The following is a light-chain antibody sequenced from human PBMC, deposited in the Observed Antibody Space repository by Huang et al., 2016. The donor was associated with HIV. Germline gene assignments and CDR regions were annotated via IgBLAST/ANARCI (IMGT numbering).Light chain of an antibody. V-gene: IGKV1-27*01. CDR1: QGISNS. CDR3: QKYDSAPLT. Sequence: DIQMTQSPSSLSASVGDRVTITCRASQGISNSLAWYQQKPGTVPRLLIYAASTLQSGVPSRFSGSRSGRDFSLTIGSLQPEDVATYYCQKYDSAPLTFGGGTKVEI. CDR2: AAS. J-gene: IGKJ4*01.